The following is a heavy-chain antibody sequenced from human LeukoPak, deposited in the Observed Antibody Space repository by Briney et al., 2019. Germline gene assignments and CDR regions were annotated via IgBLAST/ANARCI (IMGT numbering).Heavy chain of an antibody. CDR1: GDSVSSNTAA. V-gene: IGHV6-1*01. CDR3: ARDPGYYYAMDV. J-gene: IGHJ6*02. Sequence: PSQTLSLTCAISGDSVSSNTAAWNWVRQSPSRGLEWLGRTYYRSKWYYDYATSVSSRIAINPDTSKNLFSLRLNSVTPEDTAVYYCARDPGYYYAMDVWGQGTTVTVSS. D-gene: IGHD2-15*01. CDR2: TYYRSKWYY.